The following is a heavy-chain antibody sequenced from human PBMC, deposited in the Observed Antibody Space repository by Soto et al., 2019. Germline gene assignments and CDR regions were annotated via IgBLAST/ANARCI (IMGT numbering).Heavy chain of an antibody. CDR2: IIPIFGTA. D-gene: IGHD4-17*01. CDR3: ARGGVGTVTERYFDL. J-gene: IGHJ2*01. CDR1: GGTFSSYA. V-gene: IGHV1-69*13. Sequence: SVKVSCKASGGTFSSYAISWVRQTPGQGLEWMGGIIPIFGTANYAQKFQGRVTITADESTSTAYMELSSLRSEGTAVYYCARGGVGTVTERYFDLWGRGTLVTVSS.